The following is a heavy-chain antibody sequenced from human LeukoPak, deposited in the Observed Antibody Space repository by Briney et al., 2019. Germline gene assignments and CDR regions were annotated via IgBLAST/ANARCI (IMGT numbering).Heavy chain of an antibody. J-gene: IGHJ5*02. CDR2: IYYSGST. CDR3: ARSVSCSGGSCYYNWFDP. CDR1: GGSLSSGGYY. Sequence: PSQTLSLTRTVPGGSLSSGGYYWSWIRQHPGKGLEWIVYIYYSGSTSYNPSLKTRVTISVDTSKNQFSLKLSSVTAADTAVYYCARSVSCSGGSCYYNWFDPWGQGTLVTVSP. D-gene: IGHD2-15*01. V-gene: IGHV4-31*03.